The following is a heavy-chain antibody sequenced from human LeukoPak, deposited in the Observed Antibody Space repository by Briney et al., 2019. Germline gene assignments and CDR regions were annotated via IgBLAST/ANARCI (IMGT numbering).Heavy chain of an antibody. CDR2: IRGSGTST. V-gene: IGHV3-23*01. J-gene: IGHJ4*02. Sequence: PGGSLRLSCAASGFTFSNYAMSWVRQAPGKGLEWVSAIRGSGTSTYYADSVKGRFTISRDNSKNTLYLRMNSLRADDTAVYYCAKVTDYGSGTYYNRGFDYWGQGSLVTVSS. CDR1: GFTFSNYA. CDR3: AKVTDYGSGTYYNRGFDY. D-gene: IGHD3-10*01.